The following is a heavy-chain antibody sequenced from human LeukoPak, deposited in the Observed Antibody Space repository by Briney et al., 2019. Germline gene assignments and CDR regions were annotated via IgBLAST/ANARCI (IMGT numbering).Heavy chain of an antibody. CDR2: ISSSSSYM. CDR3: ARGSRLLYFDY. J-gene: IGHJ4*02. D-gene: IGHD2-15*01. CDR1: GFTFSSYS. V-gene: IGHV3-21*01. Sequence: GGSLRLSCAASGFTFSSYSMNWVRQAPGKGLEWVSSISSSSSYMYYADSVKGRFTISRDNAKNSLYLQMNSLRAEDTAVYYCARGSRLLYFDYWGQGTLVTVSS.